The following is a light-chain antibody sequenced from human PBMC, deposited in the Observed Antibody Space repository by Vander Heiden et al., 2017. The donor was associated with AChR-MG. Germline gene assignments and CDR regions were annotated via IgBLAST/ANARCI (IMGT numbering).Light chain of an antibody. J-gene: IGKJ2*01. Sequence: AIQMTQSPSSLSASVGDRVTITCRASQGIRNDLGWYQQKPGKAPKLMIYAASSLESGVPSRFSGSASGTDFTLTISSLHPADFATYYCRQYDNYPYTFGQGTKLEIK. CDR1: QGIRND. CDR3: RQYDNYPYT. CDR2: AAS. V-gene: IGKV1-6*01.